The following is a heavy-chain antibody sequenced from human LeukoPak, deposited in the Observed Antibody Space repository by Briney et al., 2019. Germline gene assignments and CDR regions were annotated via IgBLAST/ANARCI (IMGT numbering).Heavy chain of an antibody. J-gene: IGHJ5*02. D-gene: IGHD3-22*01. CDR1: GGTFSSYA. CDR3: AREGDSSGYYYSNWFDP. V-gene: IGHV1-69*13. Sequence: SVKVSCKASGGTFSSYAISWVRQAPGQGFEWMGGIIPIFGTANYAQKFQGRVTITADESTSTAYMELSSLRSEDTAVYYCAREGDSSGYYYSNWFDPWGQGTLVTVSS. CDR2: IIPIFGTA.